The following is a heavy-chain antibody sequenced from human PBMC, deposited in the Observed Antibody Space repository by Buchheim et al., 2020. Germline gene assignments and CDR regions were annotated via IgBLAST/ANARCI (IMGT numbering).Heavy chain of an antibody. CDR2: INPNSGGT. V-gene: IGHV1-2*06. CDR3: ARDYPAAIDYYYNGMDV. D-gene: IGHD2-2*02. Sequence: QVQLVQSGAEVKKPGASVKVSCKASGYTFTGYYMHWVRQAPGQGLEWMGRINPNSGGTNYAQKFQGRVTMTRDPSISTAYMELGRLRSDDTAVYYCARDYPAAIDYYYNGMDVWGQGTT. CDR1: GYTFTGYY. J-gene: IGHJ6*02.